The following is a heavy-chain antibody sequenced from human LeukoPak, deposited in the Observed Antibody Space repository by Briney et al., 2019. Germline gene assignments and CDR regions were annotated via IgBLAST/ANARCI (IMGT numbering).Heavy chain of an antibody. CDR1: GFTFSSYA. CDR3: ARAPQIGYCSSTSCPTDY. CDR2: ISYDGSNK. Sequence: GRSLRLSCAGSGFTFSSYAMHWVRQAPGKGLEWVAVISYDGSNKYYADSVKGRFTISRDNSKNTLYLQMNSLRAEDTAVYYCARAPQIGYCSSTSCPTDYWGQGTLVTVSS. D-gene: IGHD2-2*01. V-gene: IGHV3-30-3*01. J-gene: IGHJ4*02.